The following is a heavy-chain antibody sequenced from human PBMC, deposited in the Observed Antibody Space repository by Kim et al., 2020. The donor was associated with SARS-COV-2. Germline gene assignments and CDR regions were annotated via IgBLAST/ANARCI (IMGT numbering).Heavy chain of an antibody. V-gene: IGHV4-59*13. CDR2: IYYSGST. J-gene: IGHJ6*02. CDR1: GGSISSYY. CDR3: ARGSWHSNYGMDV. Sequence: SETLSLTCTVSGGSISSYYWSWIRQPPGKGLEWIGYIYYSGSTNYNPSLKSRVTISVDTSKNQFSLKLSSVTAADTAVYYCARGSWHSNYGMDVWGQGTTVTVSS. D-gene: IGHD4-4*01.